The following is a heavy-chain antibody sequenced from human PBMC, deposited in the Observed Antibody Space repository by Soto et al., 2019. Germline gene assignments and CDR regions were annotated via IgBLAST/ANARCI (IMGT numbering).Heavy chain of an antibody. V-gene: IGHV3-15*01. J-gene: IGHJ4*02. Sequence: GGSLRLSCAASGFTFSNAWMSWVRQAPGKGLEWVGRIKSKTDGGTTDYAAPVKGRFTISRDDSKNTLYLQMNSLKTEDTAVYYCTTDYMTTVTYFDYWGQGTLVTVSS. D-gene: IGHD4-4*01. CDR3: TTDYMTTVTYFDY. CDR1: GFTFSNAW. CDR2: IKSKTDGGTT.